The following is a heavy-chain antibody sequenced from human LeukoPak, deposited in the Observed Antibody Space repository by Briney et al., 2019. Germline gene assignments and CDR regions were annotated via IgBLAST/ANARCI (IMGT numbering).Heavy chain of an antibody. D-gene: IGHD5-24*01. CDR1: GYTFTSYY. CDR3: ARRHDSLGILNYYYYYYGMDV. V-gene: IGHV1-46*01. Sequence: GASVKVSCKASGYTFTSYYMHWVRQAPGQGLEWMGIINPSGGSTSYAQKFQGRVTMTRDTSTSTVYMELSSLRSEDTAVYYCARRHDSLGILNYYYYYYGMDVWGQGTTVTVSS. J-gene: IGHJ6*02. CDR2: INPSGGST.